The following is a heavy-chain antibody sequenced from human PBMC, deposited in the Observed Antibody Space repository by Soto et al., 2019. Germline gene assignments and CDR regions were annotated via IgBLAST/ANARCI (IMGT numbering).Heavy chain of an antibody. CDR3: ARVQSGYDFAY. J-gene: IGHJ4*02. D-gene: IGHD5-12*01. CDR1: GYTFTSYG. V-gene: IGHV1-18*01. CDR2: ISAYNGNT. Sequence: ASVKVSCKASGYTFTSYGINWVRQAPGQGLEWMGWISAYNGNTHYAQKLQGRVTMTTDTSTSTAYMELRSLRSDGTAVYYCARVQSGYDFAYWGQGTLVTVSS.